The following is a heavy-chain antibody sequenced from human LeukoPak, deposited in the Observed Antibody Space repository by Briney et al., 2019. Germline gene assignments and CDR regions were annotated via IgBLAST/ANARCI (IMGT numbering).Heavy chain of an antibody. V-gene: IGHV3-21*01. Sequence: PGGSLRLSCAASGFTFSSYSMNWVRQAPGKGLEWVSSISSSSSSYIYYADSVKGRFTISRDNAKNSLYLQMNSLRAKDTAVYYCARVDLDYGARFDYWGQGTLVTVSS. CDR3: ARVDLDYGARFDY. D-gene: IGHD4-17*01. CDR1: GFTFSSYS. J-gene: IGHJ4*02. CDR2: ISSSSSSYI.